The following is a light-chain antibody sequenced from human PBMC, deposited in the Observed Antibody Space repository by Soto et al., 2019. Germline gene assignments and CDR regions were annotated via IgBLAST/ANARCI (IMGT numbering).Light chain of an antibody. J-gene: IGLJ2*01. Sequence: QLVLTQSPSASASLGASVKLTCTLSSGHSSYAIAWHQQQPEKGPRHLMKLNSDGSHTKGDGIPDRFSGSSSGAERYLTISSLQSEDEADYYCQTWGTGVVVFGGGTKLTVL. CDR2: LNSDGSH. CDR1: SGHSSYA. CDR3: QTWGTGVVV. V-gene: IGLV4-69*01.